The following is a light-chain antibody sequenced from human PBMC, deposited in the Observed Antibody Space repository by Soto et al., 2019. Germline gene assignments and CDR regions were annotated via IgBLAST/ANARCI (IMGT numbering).Light chain of an antibody. CDR2: DAS. J-gene: IGKJ5*01. CDR1: QDISNY. V-gene: IGKV1-33*01. CDR3: QQYDNPLIT. Sequence: IEITQSPSSLSASVGDRVTITCQASQDISNYLNWYQQKTGKPPKLLIYDASNLETGVPSRFSGSGSWTDFTFTISSLQPEDIATYYCQQYDNPLITFGQGTRLEIK.